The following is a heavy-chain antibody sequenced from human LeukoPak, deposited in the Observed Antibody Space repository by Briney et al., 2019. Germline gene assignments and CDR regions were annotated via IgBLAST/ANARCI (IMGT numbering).Heavy chain of an antibody. V-gene: IGHV1-69*01. D-gene: IGHD5-18*01. J-gene: IGHJ4*02. CDR3: TGYSYGSYYFDY. CDR2: IIPMFGTA. Sequence: XXSCKASGGTFSSYGMSWVGQAPGQGREGMGGIIPMFGTANYAQKFKGRVTITADESTRTASMELSSLRSEDTAVYYCTGYSYGSYYFDYWGQGTLVTVSS. CDR1: GGTFSSYG.